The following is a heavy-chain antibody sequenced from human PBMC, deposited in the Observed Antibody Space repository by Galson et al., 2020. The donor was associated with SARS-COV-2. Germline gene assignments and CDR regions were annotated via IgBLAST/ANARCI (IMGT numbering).Heavy chain of an antibody. CDR2: IHSGGTT. J-gene: IGHJ6*02. D-gene: IGHD3-10*01. CDR1: GFSVSTNY. V-gene: IGHV3-53*04. Sequence: GGSLRLSCAASGFSVSTNYMTWVRQAPGKGLEWVSVIHSGGTTYYSDSVKGRFTISRHNSKNTLYLQMNSLRAEDTAVYYCARDSYGSGNDYYYYGLDFWGQGTTVTVSS. CDR3: ARDSYGSGNDYYYYGLDF.